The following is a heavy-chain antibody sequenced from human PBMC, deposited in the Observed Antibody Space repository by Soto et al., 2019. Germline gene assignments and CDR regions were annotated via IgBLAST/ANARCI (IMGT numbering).Heavy chain of an antibody. J-gene: IGHJ4*01. D-gene: IGHD3-22*01. Sequence: SETLSLTCADFGGSFSGYYWGWIRQPPGKGLEWIGYIYYTGTATYSPSLASRVAISVDTSKSQFSLNLRSVTAADTAVYYCARLGGYYQAFDHWGHGALVTVSS. CDR3: ARLGGYYQAFDH. CDR1: GGSFSGYY. CDR2: IYYTGTA. V-gene: IGHV4-59*08.